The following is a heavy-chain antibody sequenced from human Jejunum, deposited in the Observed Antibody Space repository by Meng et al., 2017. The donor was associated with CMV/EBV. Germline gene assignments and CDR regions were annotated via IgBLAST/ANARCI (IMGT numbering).Heavy chain of an antibody. Sequence: SGGTISSYVISWVSQAPGQGLEWMGRIIPIIGRPHHAQRFQDRVSITADKATSTVYMELRTLTSEDTAVYFCASDITGNSYAYDSWGQGTLVTVSS. J-gene: IGHJ5*01. V-gene: IGHV1-69*04. CDR2: IIPIIGRP. D-gene: IGHD3-16*01. CDR3: ASDITGNSYAYDS. CDR1: GGTISSYV.